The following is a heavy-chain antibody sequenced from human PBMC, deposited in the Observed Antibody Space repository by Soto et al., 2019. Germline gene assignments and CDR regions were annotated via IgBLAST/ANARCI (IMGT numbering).Heavy chain of an antibody. D-gene: IGHD3-22*01. Sequence: PGGSLRLSCTASGFTFSSYDMHWVRQATGKGLEWVSVIGTAGDTYYAGSVKGRFTISRENAKNSLYLQMNSLRAGDTAVYYCARIRHDSGYYFDYWGQGTLVTVSS. J-gene: IGHJ4*02. CDR3: ARIRHDSGYYFDY. CDR2: IGTAGDT. V-gene: IGHV3-13*01. CDR1: GFTFSSYD.